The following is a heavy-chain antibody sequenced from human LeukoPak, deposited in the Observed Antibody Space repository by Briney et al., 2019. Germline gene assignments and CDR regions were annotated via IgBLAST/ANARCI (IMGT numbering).Heavy chain of an antibody. Sequence: GGSLRLSCAASGFTFSSYSMNWVRQAPGKGLEWISSISSSSSYIYYADSVKGRFTISRDNAKNSLYLQMNSLRAEDTAVYYCARDHCSSTSCHDYWGQGTLVTVSS. D-gene: IGHD2-2*01. CDR3: ARDHCSSTSCHDY. CDR2: ISSSSSYI. J-gene: IGHJ4*02. V-gene: IGHV3-21*01. CDR1: GFTFSSYS.